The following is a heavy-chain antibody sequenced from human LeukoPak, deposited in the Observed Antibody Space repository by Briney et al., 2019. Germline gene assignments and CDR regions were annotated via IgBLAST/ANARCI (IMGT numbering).Heavy chain of an antibody. Sequence: PGGSLRLSCAASGFTFSSYWMSWVRQAPGKGLEWVANIKQDGSEKYYVDSVKGRFTISRDNAKNSLYLQMNSLRAEDTAVYYCARDGTYYDFWSGYKPRGFDYWGQGTLVTVSS. CDR3: ARDGTYYDFWSGYKPRGFDY. CDR2: IKQDGSEK. J-gene: IGHJ4*02. CDR1: GFTFSSYW. V-gene: IGHV3-7*01. D-gene: IGHD3-3*01.